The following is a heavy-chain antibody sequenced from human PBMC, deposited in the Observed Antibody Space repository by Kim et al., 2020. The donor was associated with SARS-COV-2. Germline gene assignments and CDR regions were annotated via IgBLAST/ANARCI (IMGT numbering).Heavy chain of an antibody. V-gene: IGHV4-34*01. D-gene: IGHD4-17*01. CDR1: GGSFSGYY. Sequence: SETLSLTCAVYGGSFSGYYWSWIRQPPGKGLEWIGEINHSGSTNYNPSLKSRVTISVDTSKNQFSLKLSSVTAADTAVYYCARRKTTVVTNFDYWGQGTLVTVSS. CDR2: INHSGST. CDR3: ARRKTTVVTNFDY. J-gene: IGHJ4*02.